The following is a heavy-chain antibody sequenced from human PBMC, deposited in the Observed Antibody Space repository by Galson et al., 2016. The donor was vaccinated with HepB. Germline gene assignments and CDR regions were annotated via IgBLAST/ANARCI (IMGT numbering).Heavy chain of an antibody. CDR3: VRKGYYYENKKGWFDL. D-gene: IGHD3-22*01. CDR1: GFSLSSYW. J-gene: IGHJ5*02. CDR2: IDQSERER. Sequence: SLRLSCAASGFSLSSYWMSWVRQAPGKGLEWVASIDQSERERDYVDSVKGRLTISRDNAKNALYLQMNSLRVEDTAVYHCVRKGYYYENKKGWFDLWGQGALVTVSS. V-gene: IGHV3-7*03.